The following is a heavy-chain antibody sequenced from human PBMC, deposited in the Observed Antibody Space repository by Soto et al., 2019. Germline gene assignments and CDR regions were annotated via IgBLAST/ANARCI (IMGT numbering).Heavy chain of an antibody. CDR3: ARGEDAFFCYGLDV. CDR2: IYDTGISGYTPST. J-gene: IGHJ6*02. V-gene: IGHV4-59*01. D-gene: IGHD3-3*01. Sequence: SETLSLTCTVSGGSITSSNWSWIRRPPGKGLEWIAYIYDTGISGYTPSTSYNPSLKSRVTMSVDTSKSQFSLKLTSVTAADTAVYYCARGEDAFFCYGLDVWGQGITVTVSS. CDR1: GGSITSSN.